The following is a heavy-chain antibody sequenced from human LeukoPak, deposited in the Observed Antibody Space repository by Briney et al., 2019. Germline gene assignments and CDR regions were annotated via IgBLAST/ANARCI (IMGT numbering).Heavy chain of an antibody. D-gene: IGHD3-10*01. CDR1: GFTFSKYG. J-gene: IGHJ4*02. Sequence: GGSLRLSCAASGFTFSKYGMHWVRQAPGKGLEWVTFIRFDGNNKYYADSVKGRFTISRDNSKNTLYLQMNSLRAEDTAVYYCAKDGYPYGSGRYFDYWGQGTLVTVSS. CDR3: AKDGYPYGSGRYFDY. CDR2: IRFDGNNK. V-gene: IGHV3-30*02.